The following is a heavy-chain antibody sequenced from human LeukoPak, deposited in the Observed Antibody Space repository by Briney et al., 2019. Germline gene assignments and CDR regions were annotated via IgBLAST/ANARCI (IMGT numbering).Heavy chain of an antibody. J-gene: IGHJ4*02. CDR1: GFTFSTYS. V-gene: IGHV3-48*02. D-gene: IGHD3/OR15-3a*01. CDR2: ITSSSSTI. Sequence: GGSLRLSCAASGFTFSTYSMNWVRQAPGKGLEWVSYITSSSSTIYYADSVRGRFTISRDNAKNSLYLQMNSLRDEDTAVYYCVKGVEGAMVFGGDYWGQGTLVTVSS. CDR3: VKGVEGAMVFGGDY.